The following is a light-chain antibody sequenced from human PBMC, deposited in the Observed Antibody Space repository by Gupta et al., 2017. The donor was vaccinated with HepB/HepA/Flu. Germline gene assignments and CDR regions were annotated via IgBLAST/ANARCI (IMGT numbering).Light chain of an antibody. Sequence: DIVMTQSPASLPVSLGERATINCKSSQTTLYSSNNKNYLSWYQQKPGQPPKLLIYWASTRESGVPDRCSGSGSGTDFTLTISGLQPEDVAVYYCHQYYRIPWTFGQGTKVEIK. V-gene: IGKV4-1*01. J-gene: IGKJ1*01. CDR1: QTTLYSSNNKNY. CDR2: WAS. CDR3: HQYYRIPWT.